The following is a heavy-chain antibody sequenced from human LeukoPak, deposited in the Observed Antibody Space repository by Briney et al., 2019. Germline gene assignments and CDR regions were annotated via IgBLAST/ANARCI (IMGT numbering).Heavy chain of an antibody. J-gene: IGHJ4*02. D-gene: IGHD6-19*01. V-gene: IGHV4-59*08. CDR1: GGSISSYY. CDR3: ARSYSSIAVAHFDY. CDR2: IYYSGST. Sequence: SETLSLTCTVSGGSISSYYWSWIRQPPGKGLEWIGYIYYSGSTNYNPSLKSRVTISVDTSKNQFSLKLSSVTAADTAVYYCARSYSSIAVAHFDYWGQGTLVTVSS.